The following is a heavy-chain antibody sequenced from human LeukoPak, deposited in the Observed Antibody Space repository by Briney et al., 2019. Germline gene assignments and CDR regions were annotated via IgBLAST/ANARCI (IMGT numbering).Heavy chain of an antibody. Sequence: GGSLTLSCTASGFTLDSDSMNWVPQAPGKGLEWVSSINSSSSYIYYADSVKGRFTISRDNAKNSLYLKMNSLRAEDTAVYYCARDFQVWFAEASGMDVWGKGTTVTVSS. CDR3: ARDFQVWFAEASGMDV. D-gene: IGHD3-10*01. CDR2: INSSSSYI. CDR1: GFTLDSDS. V-gene: IGHV3-21*01. J-gene: IGHJ6*04.